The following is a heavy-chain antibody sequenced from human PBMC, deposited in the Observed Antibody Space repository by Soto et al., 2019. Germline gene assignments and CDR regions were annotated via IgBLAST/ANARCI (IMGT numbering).Heavy chain of an antibody. CDR2: ISYDGNSK. V-gene: IGHV3-30*03. Sequence: QVQLVESGGGVVQPGRSLRLSCAASGFTFYTSALHWVRQAPGKGLEWVTFISYDGNSKYYTDSVKGRFTISRDNSKSTRYLQMNSRRAEDTAVYYCAMRVGATDYWGQGTLVIVSS. D-gene: IGHD1-26*01. CDR3: AMRVGATDY. CDR1: GFTFYTSA. J-gene: IGHJ4*02.